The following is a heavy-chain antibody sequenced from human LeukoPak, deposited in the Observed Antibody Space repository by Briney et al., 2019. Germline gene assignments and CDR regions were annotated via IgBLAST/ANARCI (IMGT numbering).Heavy chain of an antibody. CDR1: DGSITNDD. Sequence: SENLSLTCTVSDGSITNDDWSWVRQPPGKGLEFIGHVHYSGTANYKPSLRSRVTISIATSKQQFFLKLKSVTAADTAVYYCARGYGDFRVEGRYFHSWGQGTLVTVSS. J-gene: IGHJ4*02. CDR3: ARGYGDFRVEGRYFHS. D-gene: IGHD4-17*01. V-gene: IGHV4-59*01. CDR2: VHYSGTA.